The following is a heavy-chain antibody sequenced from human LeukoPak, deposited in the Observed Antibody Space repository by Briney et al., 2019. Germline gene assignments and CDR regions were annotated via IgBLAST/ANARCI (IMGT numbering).Heavy chain of an antibody. Sequence: GXSLRLSCAASGFTFNNAWMNWVRQAPGKGLEWVGRIKSKNVGGTTDYAAPVKGRFTISRDDSKNTVYLQMNSLKIEETAVYYCTSHAAFDPWGQGTLVTVSS. V-gene: IGHV3-15*01. CDR3: TSHAAFDP. CDR2: IKSKNVGGTT. CDR1: GFTFNNAW. J-gene: IGHJ5*02.